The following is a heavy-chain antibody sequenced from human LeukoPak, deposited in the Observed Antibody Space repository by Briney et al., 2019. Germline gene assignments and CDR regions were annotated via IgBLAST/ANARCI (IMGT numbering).Heavy chain of an antibody. J-gene: IGHJ4*02. CDR3: AKVGHVVVVVAASFDC. D-gene: IGHD2-15*01. CDR2: ISGSGGIT. CDR1: GFTFSSYA. V-gene: IGHV3-23*01. Sequence: GGSLRLPCAASGFTFSSYAMSWVRQAPGKGLEWVSAISGSGGITYYAESVKGRFTISRDNSKNTLYLQMNSLRAEDTAVYYCAKVGHVVVVVAASFDCWGQGTLVTVSS.